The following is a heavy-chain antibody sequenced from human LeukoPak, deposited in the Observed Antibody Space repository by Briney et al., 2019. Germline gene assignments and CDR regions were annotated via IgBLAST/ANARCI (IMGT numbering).Heavy chain of an antibody. V-gene: IGHV1-69*05. Sequence: GASVKVSCKASGGTFSSYAISWVRQAPGQGLEWMGGIIPIFGTANYAQKFQGRVTMTRDTSTSTVYMELSSLRSEDTAVYYCAREMRYSGSAYFDYWGQGTLVTVSS. CDR1: GGTFSSYA. CDR2: IIPIFGTA. J-gene: IGHJ4*02. CDR3: AREMRYSGSAYFDY. D-gene: IGHD1-26*01.